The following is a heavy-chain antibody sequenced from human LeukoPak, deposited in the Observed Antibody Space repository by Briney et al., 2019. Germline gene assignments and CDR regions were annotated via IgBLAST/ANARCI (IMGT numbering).Heavy chain of an antibody. V-gene: IGHV3-15*04. CDR2: IESEADGGTT. J-gene: IGHJ3*02. D-gene: IGHD3-22*01. Sequence: GGFLRLSCAASGFPFPNARMTWVRQAPGKGLEWVGRIESEADGGTTEYAAPVKGRFTISRDDSKNTLYLQMNSLRTGDTAIYYCTAPYFDSAGFYLWSAFDIWGQGTMVTVSS. CDR3: TAPYFDSAGFYLWSAFDI. CDR1: GFPFPNAR.